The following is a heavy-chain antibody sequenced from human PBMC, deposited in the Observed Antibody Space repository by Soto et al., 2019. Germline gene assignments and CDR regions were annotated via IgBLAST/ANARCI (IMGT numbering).Heavy chain of an antibody. D-gene: IGHD6-13*01. V-gene: IGHV3-53*02. CDR3: ATRTAATGRYYLDS. J-gene: IGHJ4*02. CDR2: VFTDDNK. Sequence: EVHLVETGGALIQPGGSLRLSCAASGFNVSRNYMNWIRQAPGKGLEWVALVFTDDNKFYADSVKGRFTISRDSSKNTLSLQMNSLRVEDTAVYYCATRTAATGRYYLDSWGQGTLVTVSS. CDR1: GFNVSRNY.